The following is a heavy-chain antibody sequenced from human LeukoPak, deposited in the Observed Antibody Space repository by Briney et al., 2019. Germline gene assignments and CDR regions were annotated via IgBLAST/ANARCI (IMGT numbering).Heavy chain of an antibody. D-gene: IGHD6-13*01. CDR2: INPNNGGT. J-gene: IGHJ4*02. CDR1: RYIFTSYY. CDR3: ARDRGGSWFADY. V-gene: IGHV1-2*02. Sequence: ASVKVSCKASRYIFTSYYIHWVRQAPGQGLEWMGWINPNNGGTKYAQRFRGRVTMTSDTSISTAYMELSRLRSDDTAIYYCARDRGGSWFADYWGQGSLVTVSS.